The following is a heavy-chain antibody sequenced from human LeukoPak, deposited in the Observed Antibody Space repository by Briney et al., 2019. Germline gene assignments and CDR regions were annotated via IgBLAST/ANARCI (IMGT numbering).Heavy chain of an antibody. CDR2: ITWNSHSI. CDR1: GFTFDDYD. Sequence: PGRSLRLSCAASGFTFDDYDMHWVRQAPGKGLEWVSGITWNSHSIAYADSVKGRFTISRDNAKNSLYLQMNSLRAEDTALYYCARGRRDYDFWSGYYPYYFDYWGQGTLVTVSS. D-gene: IGHD3-3*01. J-gene: IGHJ4*02. CDR3: ARGRRDYDFWSGYYPYYFDY. V-gene: IGHV3-9*01.